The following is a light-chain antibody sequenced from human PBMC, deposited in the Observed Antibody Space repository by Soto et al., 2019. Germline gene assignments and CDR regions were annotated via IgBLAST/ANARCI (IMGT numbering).Light chain of an antibody. CDR3: QSYDSSLSGVV. CDR2: DNN. V-gene: IGLV1-40*01. CDR1: ISNIGAGYG. Sequence: QSVLTQPPSVSGAPGQRVTLSCTGSISNIGAGYGVHWYQQLPGRAPKLLVYDNNKRHSGVPDRFSGSKSGTSASLAITGLQADDEADYFCQSYDSSLSGVVFGGVTKLTVL. J-gene: IGLJ2*01.